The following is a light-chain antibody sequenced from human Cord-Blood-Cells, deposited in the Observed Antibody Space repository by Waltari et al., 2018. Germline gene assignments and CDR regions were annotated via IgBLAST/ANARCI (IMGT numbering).Light chain of an antibody. CDR2: AAS. CDR3: QQSYSTPYT. V-gene: IGKV1-39*01. Sequence: DIQMTQSPSSLSASVGDRVTITCRESQSISSDLNWYQQKPGTAPKLLIYAASSLQSGVPSRFSGSESGTDFTLTISSLQPEDFATYYCQQSYSTPYTFGQGTKLEIK. J-gene: IGKJ2*01. CDR1: QSISSD.